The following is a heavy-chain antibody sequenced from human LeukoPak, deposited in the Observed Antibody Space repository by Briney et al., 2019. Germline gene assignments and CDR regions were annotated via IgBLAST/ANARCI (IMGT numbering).Heavy chain of an antibody. V-gene: IGHV3-66*01. CDR3: ARDPPAVATNTYG. Sequence: PGGSLRLSCAASGFSFSNDWMCWVRQAPWKGLEWVSVIYSGGNTYYADSVKGRFTISRDSSRNTLYLQMDSLRAEDTAVYYCARDPPAVATNTYGWGQGTQVTVSS. J-gene: IGHJ4*02. CDR1: GFSFSNDW. CDR2: IYSGGNT. D-gene: IGHD6-13*01.